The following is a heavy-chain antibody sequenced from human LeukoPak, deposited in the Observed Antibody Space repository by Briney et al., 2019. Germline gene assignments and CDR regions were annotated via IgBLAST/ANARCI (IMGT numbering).Heavy chain of an antibody. D-gene: IGHD2-15*01. CDR1: GYIFTSYW. J-gene: IGHJ5*02. CDR3: ARGYCSGGSCSGFDP. Sequence: GESLKISCKGSGYIFTSYWIGWVRQMPGKGLEWMGIIYPGDSDTRYSPSFQGQVTISADKSISTAYLQWSSLKASDTAMYYCARGYCSGGSCSGFDPWGQGTLVTVSS. V-gene: IGHV5-51*01. CDR2: IYPGDSDT.